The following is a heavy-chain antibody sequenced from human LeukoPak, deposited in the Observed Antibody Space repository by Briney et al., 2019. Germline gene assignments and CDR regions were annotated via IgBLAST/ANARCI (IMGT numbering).Heavy chain of an antibody. D-gene: IGHD3-3*01. Sequence: GGSLRLSCAASGFTVTEYAMTWIRKSPGKGLEWVSSMSDIGPNTYYADSVKGRFTISRDTSKNTLLLQMNSLRADDTALYFCARRLSLRFDAFAVWGPGTVVTVSS. CDR1: GFTVTEYA. V-gene: IGHV3-23*01. CDR2: MSDIGPNT. CDR3: ARRLSLRFDAFAV. J-gene: IGHJ3*01.